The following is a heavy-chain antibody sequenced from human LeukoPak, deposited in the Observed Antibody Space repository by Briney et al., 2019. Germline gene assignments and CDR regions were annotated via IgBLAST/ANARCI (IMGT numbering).Heavy chain of an antibody. CDR1: GYSFTSYW. Sequence: GESLKISCKGSGYSFTSYWIGWVRQMPGKGLEWMGIIYPGDSDTRYSPSFQGQVTISADKSISTAYLQWSSLKASDTAMYYCARRPFGALIAEHAFDIWGQGTMVTVSS. V-gene: IGHV5-51*01. D-gene: IGHD3-3*01. CDR2: IYPGDSDT. CDR3: ARRPFGALIAEHAFDI. J-gene: IGHJ3*02.